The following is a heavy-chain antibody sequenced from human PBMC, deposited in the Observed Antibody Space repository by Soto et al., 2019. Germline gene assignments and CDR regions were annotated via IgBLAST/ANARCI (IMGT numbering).Heavy chain of an antibody. D-gene: IGHD4-4*01. CDR3: AKDPGYSNYYGIEV. V-gene: IGHV3-23*01. J-gene: IGHJ6*02. Sequence: EVQLLESGGGLVQPGGSLRLSCAASGLTFSLYAMTWVRQAPGKGLEWVSAISGSGSSTYYADSVKGRFTTSRDNSKNTLFLQMDSLRAEDTAVYYCAKDPGYSNYYGIEVWGQGTTVTVSS. CDR2: ISGSGSST. CDR1: GLTFSLYA.